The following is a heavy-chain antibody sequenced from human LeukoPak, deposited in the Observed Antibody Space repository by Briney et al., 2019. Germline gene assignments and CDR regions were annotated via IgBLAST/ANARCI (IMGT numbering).Heavy chain of an antibody. CDR1: GGSISSYY. CDR3: ARGHGYYDSSGYYGREYFDY. Sequence: SETLSLTCTVSGGSISSYYWSWIRQPAGKGLEWIGRIYTSGSTNYNPSLKSRVAMSVDTSKNQFSLKLSSMTAADTAVYYCARGHGYYDSSGYYGREYFDYWGQGTLVTVSS. CDR2: IYTSGST. D-gene: IGHD3-22*01. J-gene: IGHJ4*02. V-gene: IGHV4-4*07.